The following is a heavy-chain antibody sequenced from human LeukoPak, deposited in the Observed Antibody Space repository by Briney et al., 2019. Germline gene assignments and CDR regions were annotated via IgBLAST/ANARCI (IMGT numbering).Heavy chain of an antibody. CDR3: ASSSGAVAGGGYFDY. J-gene: IGHJ4*02. CDR2: ISAYNGNT. D-gene: IGHD6-19*01. CDR1: GYTFTSYG. V-gene: IGHV1-18*04. Sequence: ASVKVSCTASGYTFTSYGISWVRQAPGQGLEWMGWISAYNGNTNYAQKLQGRVTMTTDTSTSTAYMELRSLRSDDTAVYYCASSSGAVAGGGYFDYWGQGTLVTVSS.